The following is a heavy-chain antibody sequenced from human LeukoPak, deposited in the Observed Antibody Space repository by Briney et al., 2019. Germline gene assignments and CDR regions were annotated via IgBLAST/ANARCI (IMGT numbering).Heavy chain of an antibody. CDR1: GGSISIGGYY. V-gene: IGHV4-31*03. CDR3: ARGRSRSYYTPLHY. D-gene: IGHD3-10*01. J-gene: IGHJ4*02. Sequence: SETLSLTCTVSGGSISIGGYYCSWLRQHPGTGLEWIGYIYYSGSTYYNPSLKSRVTISVDTSKNQFSLKLSSVTAADTAVYYCARGRSRSYYTPLHYWGQGTLVTVSS. CDR2: IYYSGST.